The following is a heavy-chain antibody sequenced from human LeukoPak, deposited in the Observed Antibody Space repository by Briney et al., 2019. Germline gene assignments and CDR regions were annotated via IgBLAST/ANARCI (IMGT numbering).Heavy chain of an antibody. CDR1: GITLSNYG. CDR2: ISGSGGGT. J-gene: IGHJ4*02. D-gene: IGHD3-22*01. CDR3: AKRGVVIRVILVGFHKEAYYFDS. Sequence: GGSLRLSCAVSGITLSNYGMSWVRQAPGKGLEWVAGISGSGGGTYYAGSVKGRFTISRDNPKNTLYLQMNSLRAEDTAVYFCAKRGVVIRVILVGFHKEAYYFDSWGQGALVTVSP. V-gene: IGHV3-23*01.